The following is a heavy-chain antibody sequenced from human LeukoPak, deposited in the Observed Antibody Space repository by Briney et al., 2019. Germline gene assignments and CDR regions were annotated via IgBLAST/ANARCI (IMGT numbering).Heavy chain of an antibody. V-gene: IGHV3-23*01. D-gene: IGHD3-22*01. Sequence: GGSLRLSCAASGFTFSSYAVSWVRQAPGKGLEWVSAISGSGGSTYYADSVKGRFTISRDNSKNTLYLQMNSLRAEDTAVYYCARDGYYYDSSGYYHDDAFDIWGQGTMVTVSS. CDR1: GFTFSSYA. CDR2: ISGSGGST. CDR3: ARDGYYYDSSGYYHDDAFDI. J-gene: IGHJ3*02.